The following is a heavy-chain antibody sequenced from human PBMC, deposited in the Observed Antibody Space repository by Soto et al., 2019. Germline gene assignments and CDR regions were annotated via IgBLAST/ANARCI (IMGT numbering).Heavy chain of an antibody. Sequence: SETLSLTCNMSGDSYSISTYSWSWIRQPPGKALQWIGFIYQSGVTSYNPSLASRVPISLDRSNNQCSLKLKSVTAADTAVYFCARVPSPFDFYYAMDVWGQGTTVTVSS. CDR3: ARVPSPFDFYYAMDV. V-gene: IGHV4-30-2*01. J-gene: IGHJ6*02. CDR2: IYQSGVT. D-gene: IGHD3-16*01. CDR1: GDSYSISTYS.